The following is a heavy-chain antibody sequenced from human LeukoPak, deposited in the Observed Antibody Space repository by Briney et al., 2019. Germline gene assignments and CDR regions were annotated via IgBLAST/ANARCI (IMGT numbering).Heavy chain of an antibody. V-gene: IGHV5-51*01. J-gene: IGHJ6*03. CDR2: IYPGDSDT. CDR3: ARSDIGSPGTSCYMDV. CDR1: GYSFTSYW. Sequence: GESLKISCKGSGYSFTSYWIGWVRQMPGKGLEWMGIIYPGDSDTRYSPSFQGQVTISADKSISTAYLQWSSLKASDTAMYYCARSDIGSPGTSCYMDVWGKGTTVTISS. D-gene: IGHD2-2*01.